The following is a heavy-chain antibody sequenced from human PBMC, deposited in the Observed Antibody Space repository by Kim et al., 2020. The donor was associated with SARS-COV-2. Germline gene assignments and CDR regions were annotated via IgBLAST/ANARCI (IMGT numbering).Heavy chain of an antibody. CDR2: T. CDR3: ARGRPHDAFDI. Sequence: TNYAQKLQGRVTMTTDTSTSTAYMELRSLRSGDTAVYYCARGRPHDAFDIWGQGTMVTVSS. J-gene: IGHJ3*02. D-gene: IGHD6-25*01. V-gene: IGHV1-18*01.